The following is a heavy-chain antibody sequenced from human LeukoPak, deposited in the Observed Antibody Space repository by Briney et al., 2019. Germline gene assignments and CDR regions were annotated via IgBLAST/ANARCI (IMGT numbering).Heavy chain of an antibody. V-gene: IGHV3-7*01. CDR1: GFIFTDHW. CDR2: IKEDESAK. Sequence: GGSLRLSCVASGFIFTDHWMSWVRQAPGKGLEWVANIKEDESAKFYADSVRGRFTISRDNARNSLYLQMNNLRVEDTAVYYCARAVDVADYWGRGTLVTVSS. CDR3: ARAVDVADY. J-gene: IGHJ4*02. D-gene: IGHD3-16*01.